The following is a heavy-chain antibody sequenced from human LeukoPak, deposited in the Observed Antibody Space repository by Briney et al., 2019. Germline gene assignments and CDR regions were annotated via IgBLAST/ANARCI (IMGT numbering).Heavy chain of an antibody. Sequence: PGGSLRLSCAASGFTFSRYWMHWVRQAPGKGLVWVSRINTDGRTITYADSVKGRFTISRDNSKNTLYLQMNSLRAEDTAVYYCAPDDRVDYWGQGTLVTVSS. CDR1: GFTFSRYW. CDR2: INTDGRTI. D-gene: IGHD3-10*02. CDR3: APDDRVDY. V-gene: IGHV3-74*01. J-gene: IGHJ4*02.